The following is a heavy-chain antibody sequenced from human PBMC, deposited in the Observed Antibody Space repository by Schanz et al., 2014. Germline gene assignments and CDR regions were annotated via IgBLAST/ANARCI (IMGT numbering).Heavy chain of an antibody. V-gene: IGHV4-59*01. D-gene: IGHD2-15*01. CDR1: GGSISSYY. J-gene: IGHJ6*02. Sequence: QVQLQESGPGLVKPSETLSLTCTVSGGSISSYYWNWIRQPPGKGLEWIGYVYYTGSTTYNPSLKSRVTISVVPSKRQFSLKLSSVTAADTAVYYCARLVGPSFYYGMDVWGQGTTVTVSS. CDR2: VYYTGST. CDR3: ARLVGPSFYYGMDV.